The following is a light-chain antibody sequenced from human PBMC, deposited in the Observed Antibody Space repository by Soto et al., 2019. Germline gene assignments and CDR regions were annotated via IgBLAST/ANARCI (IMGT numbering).Light chain of an antibody. CDR1: SSDIGNYKY. CDR3: CSYAGSPV. Sequence: QSVLTQPRSVSGSPGQSVTISCSGTSSDIGNYKYVSWYQQHPGKAPKLIIYDVSQRPSGVPDRFSGSKSGNTASLTISGLQGEDEADYYCCSYAGSPVFGGGTKVTVL. V-gene: IGLV2-11*01. CDR2: DVS. J-gene: IGLJ2*01.